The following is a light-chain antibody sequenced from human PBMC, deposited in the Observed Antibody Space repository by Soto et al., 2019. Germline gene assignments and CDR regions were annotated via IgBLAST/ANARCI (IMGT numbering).Light chain of an antibody. CDR1: QDISRY. Sequence: QLTQSPSSLSASVGDRVTITCRASQDISRYLAWYQQRAGKAPKLLIYCASTLQSGVQSRFRVSGSGTEFTLSISSLQPEDFATCHCQQLKRTPFTFVRGTPVDV. CDR3: QQLKRTPFT. V-gene: IGKV1-9*01. CDR2: CAS. J-gene: IGKJ3*01.